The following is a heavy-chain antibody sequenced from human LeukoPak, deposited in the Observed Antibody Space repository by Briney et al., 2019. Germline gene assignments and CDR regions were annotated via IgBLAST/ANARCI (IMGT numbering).Heavy chain of an antibody. V-gene: IGHV1-2*02. CDR3: ARTHPYYDSSSGAFDI. D-gene: IGHD3-22*01. CDR1: GYTFTGYY. J-gene: IGHJ3*02. Sequence: GASVKVTCKASGYTFTGYYMHWGRQAPGQGLELMGWTSPNNGRTNYSQKFRGTLDVTGDPSHSTSYMELSRLRSDDTAVYYCARTHPYYDSSSGAFDIWGQGAMVTVSS. CDR2: TSPNNGRT.